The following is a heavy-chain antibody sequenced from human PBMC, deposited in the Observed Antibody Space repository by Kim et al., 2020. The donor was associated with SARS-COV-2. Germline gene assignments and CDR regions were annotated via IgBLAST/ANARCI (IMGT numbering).Heavy chain of an antibody. CDR2: IWYDGSNK. D-gene: IGHD2-21*02. Sequence: GGSLRLSCAASGFTFSSYGMHWVRQAPGKGLEWVAVIWYDGSNKYYADSVKGRFTISRDNSKNTLYLQMNSLRAEDTAVYYCARDHCGGDCYYAFDIWGQGTMVTVSS. CDR1: GFTFSSYG. J-gene: IGHJ3*02. CDR3: ARDHCGGDCYYAFDI. V-gene: IGHV3-33*01.